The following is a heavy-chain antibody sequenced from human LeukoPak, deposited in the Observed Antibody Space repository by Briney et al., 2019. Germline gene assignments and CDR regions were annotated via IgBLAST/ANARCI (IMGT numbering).Heavy chain of an antibody. Sequence: SETLSLTCTVSGGSISSSSYYWGWIRQPPVKGLEWIANIYYSGSTYYNPSLKSRVTISVDTSKNQLSLKLSAVTAADTAVYYCASVRRGFGESSKYYSYYYMDVWGNGTTVPIS. CDR2: IYYSGST. CDR1: GGSISSSSYY. V-gene: IGHV4-39*01. J-gene: IGHJ6*03. CDR3: ASVRRGFGESSKYYSYYYMDV. D-gene: IGHD3-10*01.